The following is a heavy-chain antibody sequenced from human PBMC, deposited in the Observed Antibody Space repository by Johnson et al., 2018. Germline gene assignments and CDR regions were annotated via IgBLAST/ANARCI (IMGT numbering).Heavy chain of an antibody. J-gene: IGHJ3*02. CDR1: GFTFSDYY. CDR2: ISPTGIDI. Sequence: VQLVETGGDLVKPGGSLRLSCAGSGFTFSDYYMTWIRQAPGKGLEWVSYISPTGIDIWDADSVTGRFTISRDNAKHSLYLQMDRLRAEDTAVYYCARDPTRGVVSALWTFDIWGQGTMVTVSS. D-gene: IGHD2-21*02. V-gene: IGHV3-11*04. CDR3: ARDPTRGVVSALWTFDI.